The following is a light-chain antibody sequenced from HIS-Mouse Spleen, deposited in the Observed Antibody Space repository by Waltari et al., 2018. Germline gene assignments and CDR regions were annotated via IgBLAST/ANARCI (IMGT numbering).Light chain of an antibody. CDR3: QQYYSYPPWT. CDR2: AAS. J-gene: IGKJ1*01. CDR1: QRISSW. Sequence: DIQMTQSPSTPSASVGDRVTITCRASQRISSWLAWYRQKPGKAPKLLIYAASTLQSGVPSRFSGSGSGTDFTLTISCLQSEDFATYYCQQYYSYPPWTFGQGTKVEIK. V-gene: IGKV1-5*01.